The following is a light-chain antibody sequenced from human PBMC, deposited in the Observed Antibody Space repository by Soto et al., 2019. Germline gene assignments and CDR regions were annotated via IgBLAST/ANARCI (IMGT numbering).Light chain of an antibody. V-gene: IGKV3-11*01. CDR1: QSVSNY. J-gene: IGKJ5*01. CDR2: DAS. CDR3: QQRSNWPPEVT. Sequence: EIVLTQSPATLSLSPGERATLSYRASQSVSNYLAWYQKKPGQAPRLLIYDASNRATGIPARFSGSGSGTDFTLTISSLESEDFALYYCQQRSNWPPEVTFGQGTRLEI.